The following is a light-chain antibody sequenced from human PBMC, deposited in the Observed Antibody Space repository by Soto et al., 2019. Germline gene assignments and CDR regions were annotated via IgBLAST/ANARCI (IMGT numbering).Light chain of an antibody. CDR1: SSDVGGYNY. CDR2: DVS. V-gene: IGLV2-14*01. J-gene: IGLJ1*01. Sequence: QSVLTQPASVSGSPGQSITISCTGTSSDVGGYNYVSWYQQHPGKAPKLMIYDVSNRPSGVSNRFCGSKSGNTASLTISGLQAEDEAHYYFSSYTSSSTLYVFGTGTKLTVL. CDR3: SSYTSSSTLYV.